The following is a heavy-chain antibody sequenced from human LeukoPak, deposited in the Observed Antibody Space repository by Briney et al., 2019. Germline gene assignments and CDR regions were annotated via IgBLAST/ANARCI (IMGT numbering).Heavy chain of an antibody. CDR3: ARALPYSSSWYFLGPGWFDP. V-gene: IGHV3-48*03. D-gene: IGHD6-13*01. CDR1: GFAFSSYD. J-gene: IGHJ5*02. Sequence: GGSLRLSCAAPGFAFSSYDMNWVRQAPGKGLEWISYISSSDNTIYYADSVKGRFTISRDNAKNSLYLQMNSLRAADTAVYYCARALPYSSSWYFLGPGWFDPWGQGTLVTVSS. CDR2: ISSSDNTI.